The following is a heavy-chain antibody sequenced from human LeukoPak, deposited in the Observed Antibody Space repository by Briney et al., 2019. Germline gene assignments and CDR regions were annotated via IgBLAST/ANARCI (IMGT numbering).Heavy chain of an antibody. J-gene: IGHJ6*03. CDR3: TRDDFGIKTDWEDYYYMDV. CDR1: GGSISTYY. D-gene: IGHD3-3*01. Sequence: PSETLSLTCTVSGGSISTYYWGWIRQAPGKGLEWIGSIYHTGTTDYNPSLKSRVTISIDTSKNQFSLNLRSVSAADTAVYYCTRDDFGIKTDWEDYYYMDVWGKGTTVTVSS. V-gene: IGHV4-4*08. CDR2: IYHTGTT.